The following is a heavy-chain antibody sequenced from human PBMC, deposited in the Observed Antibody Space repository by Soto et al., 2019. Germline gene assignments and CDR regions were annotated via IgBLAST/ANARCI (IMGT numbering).Heavy chain of an antibody. Sequence: QVQLQESGPGLVRPAETLSLICSVSTDSMRTYSWTWIRQSPGKGLEWIGYVYHTGRTAYNPSLESRVTISIDMSKKQFSLQLTSVTTADTAVYFCARDDTTGRLEFWCQGTRVTVSS. J-gene: IGHJ4*02. CDR2: VYHTGRT. CDR1: TDSMRTYS. CDR3: ARDDTTGRLEF. V-gene: IGHV4-59*01.